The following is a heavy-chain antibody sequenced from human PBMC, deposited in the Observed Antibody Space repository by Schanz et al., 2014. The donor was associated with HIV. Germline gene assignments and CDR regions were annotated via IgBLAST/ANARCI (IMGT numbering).Heavy chain of an antibody. CDR3: AKDRGVVSGMVTNYYYGMDV. CDR1: GFIFDDYA. D-gene: IGHD5-18*01. CDR2: ISWNSDSK. Sequence: ELQLSESGGGLVQPGRSLRLSCAASGFIFDDYAMHWARQAPGKGLEWVSGISWNSDSKGYADSVKGRFTISRDNTKNSLYLQMNSLRAEDTALYYCAKDRGVVSGMVTNYYYGMDVWGQGTTVTVSS. V-gene: IGHV3-9*01. J-gene: IGHJ6*02.